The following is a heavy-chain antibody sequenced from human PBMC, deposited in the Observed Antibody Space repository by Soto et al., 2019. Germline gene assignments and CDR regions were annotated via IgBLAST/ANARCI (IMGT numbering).Heavy chain of an antibody. J-gene: IGHJ6*02. Sequence: EVQLVESGGGLVQPGRSLRLSCAASGFTFDDYAMHWVRQAPGKGLEWVSGISWNSGSIGYADSVKGRFTISRDNAKNYLYLQMNSLRAEDTALYYCAKDISAAVDYYGMDVWGQGTTVTVSS. CDR2: ISWNSGSI. CDR3: AKDISAAVDYYGMDV. CDR1: GFTFDDYA. V-gene: IGHV3-9*01. D-gene: IGHD6-13*01.